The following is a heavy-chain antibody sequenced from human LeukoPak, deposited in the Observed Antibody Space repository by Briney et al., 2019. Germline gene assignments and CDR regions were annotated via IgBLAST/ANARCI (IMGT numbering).Heavy chain of an antibody. J-gene: IGHJ4*02. Sequence: SETLSLTCTVSGASVGSAGYYWSWIRQPPGGGLEWIGYIYYISNTNYNPSLKSRVTMSVDPSKNQFSLKLNSVTAADTAVHYCARTRSQSGSYRYYFGYWGQGTLVTVSS. V-gene: IGHV4-61*08. CDR3: ARTRSQSGSYRYYFGY. D-gene: IGHD1-26*01. CDR2: IYYISNT. CDR1: GASVGSAGYY.